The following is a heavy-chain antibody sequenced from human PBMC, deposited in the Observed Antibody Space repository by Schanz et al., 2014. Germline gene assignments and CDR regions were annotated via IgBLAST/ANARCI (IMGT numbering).Heavy chain of an antibody. CDR2: IHQSGGT. D-gene: IGHD3-3*01. CDR1: GGDIGNYY. CDR3: AKFLYDDPS. V-gene: IGHV4-59*08. J-gene: IGHJ5*02. Sequence: QVPLQESGPGLVKPSETLSLTCSVSGGDIGNYYWSWIRQPPGKGLEWIGYIHQSGGTNYNPSLKSRVTILVNTSKTQFSLRLTSLTAADTAVYYCAKFLYDDPSWGQGTLVTVSS.